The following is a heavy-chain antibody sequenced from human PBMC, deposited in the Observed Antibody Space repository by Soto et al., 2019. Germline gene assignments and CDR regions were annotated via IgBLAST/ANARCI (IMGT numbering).Heavy chain of an antibody. CDR1: GFTFISYA. V-gene: IGHV3-30-3*01. CDR3: ARDYQLLLTGFDP. CDR2: ISYDGSNK. Sequence: GGSLRLSCAASGFTFISYAIHLCRHPPGKGLEWVAVISYDGSNKYYADSVKGRFTISRDNSKNTLYLQMNSLRAEDTAVYYCARDYQLLLTGFDPWGQGTLVTVSS. J-gene: IGHJ5*02. D-gene: IGHD2-2*01.